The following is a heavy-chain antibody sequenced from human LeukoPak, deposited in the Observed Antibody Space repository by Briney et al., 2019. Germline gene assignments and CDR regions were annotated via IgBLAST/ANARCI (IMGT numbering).Heavy chain of an antibody. CDR3: AKDRGNYHTSGSDC. V-gene: IGHV3-33*06. D-gene: IGHD1-7*01. CDR2: IWYDGSDK. J-gene: IGHJ4*02. CDR1: GFTFNNYG. Sequence: PGGSLRLSCAASGFTFNNYGMHWVRQAPGKGLDWVAVIWYDGSDKYYADSVKGRFTISRDNSKNTLYLQMNSLRAEDTAVYYCAKDRGNYHTSGSDCWGQGTLVTVSS.